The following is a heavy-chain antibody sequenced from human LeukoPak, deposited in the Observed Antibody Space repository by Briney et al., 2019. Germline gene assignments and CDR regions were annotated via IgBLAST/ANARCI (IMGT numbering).Heavy chain of an antibody. CDR3: APATMTFDY. CDR2: INPKSGGT. CDR1: GYSFIDYY. Sequence: GASVKVSCKASGYSFIDYYMHWVRQAPGQGLEWMGWINPKSGGTNYAQEFQGRVTMTTDTSISTAYMELSRLTSDDTAVYYCAPATMTFDYWGQGTLVTVSS. V-gene: IGHV1-2*02. D-gene: IGHD5-24*01. J-gene: IGHJ4*02.